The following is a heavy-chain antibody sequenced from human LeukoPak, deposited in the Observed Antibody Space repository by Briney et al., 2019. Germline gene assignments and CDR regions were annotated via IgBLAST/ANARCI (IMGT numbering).Heavy chain of an antibody. CDR3: AKGHFGAGDY. V-gene: IGHV3-43*02. D-gene: IGHD3-3*01. Sequence: GGSLRLSCAASGFTFGDYTMHWFRQPPGRGLQWVSLITGGGGTTSYAGSVKGRFTISRDNSKNSLYLHMNSLRNEDTALYYCAKGHFGAGDYWGQGTLVTVSS. CDR1: GFTFGDYT. CDR2: ITGGGGTT. J-gene: IGHJ4*02.